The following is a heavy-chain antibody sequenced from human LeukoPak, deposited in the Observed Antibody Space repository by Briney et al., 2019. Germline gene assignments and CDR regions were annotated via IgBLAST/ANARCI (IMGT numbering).Heavy chain of an antibody. Sequence: ASVKVSCKASGGTFSSYAISWVRQAPGQGLEWMGGIIPIFGTANYAQKFQGRVTITTDESTSTAYMELSSLRSEDTAVYYCASLAPGYYDSSGYSYYFDYWGQGTLVTVSS. CDR3: ASLAPGYYDSSGYSYYFDY. D-gene: IGHD3-22*01. CDR2: IIPIFGTA. V-gene: IGHV1-69*05. CDR1: GGTFSSYA. J-gene: IGHJ4*02.